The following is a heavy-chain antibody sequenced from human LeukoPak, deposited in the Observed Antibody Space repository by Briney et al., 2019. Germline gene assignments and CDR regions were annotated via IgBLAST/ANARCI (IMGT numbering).Heavy chain of an antibody. CDR1: GFTVDTYW. Sequence: GGSLRLSCVASGFTVDTYWMSWVRQAPGKGLDWVAHIKEDGTRKYYVDSVRGRFTISRDNAKNSLYLQMNSLRAEDTAVYYCARELRGDYVWGSYRLDYWGQGTLVTVSS. CDR3: ARELRGDYVWGSYRLDY. V-gene: IGHV3-7*03. J-gene: IGHJ4*02. D-gene: IGHD3-16*02. CDR2: IKEDGTRK.